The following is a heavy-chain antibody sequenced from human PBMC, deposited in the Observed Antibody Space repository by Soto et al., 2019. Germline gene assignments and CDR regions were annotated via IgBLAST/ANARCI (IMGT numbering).Heavy chain of an antibody. V-gene: IGHV3-23*01. D-gene: IGHD3-3*01. Sequence: GGSLRLSCAASGFTFSSYAMSWVRQAPGKGLEWVSAISVSGGSTYYADSGRGRFTISRDNSKNTLYLQMNSLRAEATDVYYCAKDGVVQYPPGYYYYMDVWGKGTTVTVSS. CDR1: GFTFSSYA. J-gene: IGHJ6*03. CDR2: ISVSGGST. CDR3: AKDGVVQYPPGYYYYMDV.